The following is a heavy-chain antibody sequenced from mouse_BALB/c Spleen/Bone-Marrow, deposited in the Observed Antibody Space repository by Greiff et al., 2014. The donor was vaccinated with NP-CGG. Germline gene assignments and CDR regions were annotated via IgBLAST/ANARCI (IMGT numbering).Heavy chain of an antibody. CDR3: ARYYYGSSLFDY. CDR1: GFNIKDTY. CDR2: IDPANGNT. Sequence: VQLQQPGAELVKPGASVKLSCTASGFNIKDTYMHWVKQRPEQGLEWIGRIDPANGNTKYDPKFQGKATITADTSSNTAYPQLSSLTSEDTAVYYCARYYYGSSLFDYWGQGTTLTVSS. J-gene: IGHJ2*01. D-gene: IGHD1-1*01. V-gene: IGHV14-3*02.